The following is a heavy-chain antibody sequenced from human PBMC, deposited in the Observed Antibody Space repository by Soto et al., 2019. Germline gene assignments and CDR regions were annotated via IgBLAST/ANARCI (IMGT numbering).Heavy chain of an antibody. D-gene: IGHD3-3*01. CDR3: ARDSSPYYDFWSGFYTYFDY. Sequence: SLRLSCAVSGFTFSSHWMHWVRQAPGKGLVWVSRINSDGSSTNYADSVKGRFTISRDNAKNTLYLQMNSLGADDTAVYYCARDSSPYYDFWSGFYTYFDYWGQGALVTVSS. CDR2: INSDGSST. J-gene: IGHJ4*02. V-gene: IGHV3-74*01. CDR1: GFTFSSHW.